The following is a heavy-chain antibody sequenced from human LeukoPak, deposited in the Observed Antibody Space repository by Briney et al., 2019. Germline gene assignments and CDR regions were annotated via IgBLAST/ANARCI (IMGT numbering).Heavy chain of an antibody. V-gene: IGHV7-4-1*02. CDR1: GYPFSAHF. Sequence: ASVRVSCTASGYPFSAHFLNWVRQAPGQGPEWMGNIDTTTGNPRYAQDFTGRFVFSLDTSVSTAYLQITSLKADDTAAYYCVRGTPTPGMDYWGQGTQVTVSS. D-gene: IGHD3-10*01. J-gene: IGHJ4*02. CDR2: IDTTTGNP. CDR3: VRGTPTPGMDY.